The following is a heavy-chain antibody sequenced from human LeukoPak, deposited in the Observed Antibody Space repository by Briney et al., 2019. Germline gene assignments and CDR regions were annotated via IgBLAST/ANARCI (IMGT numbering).Heavy chain of an antibody. J-gene: IGHJ5*02. CDR3: ARGFHYYDSSGYDYNWFDP. Sequence: SETLSLTCTVSGGSISSGGYYWSWIRQRPGKGLEWIGYIYYSGSTYYNPSLKSRVTISVDTSKNQFSLKLSSVTAADTAVYYCARGFHYYDSSGYDYNWFDPWGQGTLVTVSS. CDR2: IYYSGST. D-gene: IGHD3-22*01. V-gene: IGHV4-31*03. CDR1: GGSISSGGYY.